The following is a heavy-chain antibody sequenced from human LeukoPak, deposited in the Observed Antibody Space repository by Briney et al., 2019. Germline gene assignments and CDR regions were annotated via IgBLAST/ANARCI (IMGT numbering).Heavy chain of an antibody. V-gene: IGHV3-23*01. CDR2: ISGSGGST. CDR3: AKPEGTDYFFSGSIVGATSDY. CDR1: GFTFSSYA. J-gene: IGHJ4*02. D-gene: IGHD1-26*01. Sequence: PGGSLRLSCAASGFTFSSYAMSWVRQAPGKGLEWVSAISGSGGSTYYADSVKGRFTISRDNSKNTLYLQMNSLRAEDTAVYYCAKPEGTDYFFSGSIVGATSDYWGQGTLVTVSS.